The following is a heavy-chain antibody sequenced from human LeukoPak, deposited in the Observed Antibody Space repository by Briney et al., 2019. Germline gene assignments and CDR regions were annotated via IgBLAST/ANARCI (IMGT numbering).Heavy chain of an antibody. CDR3: ARGQVKKWGYGFDYFDY. CDR2: IYTSGST. V-gene: IGHV4-4*07. Sequence: SETLSLTCTVSGGSISSYYWSWIRQPAGKGLEWIGRIYTSGSTNYNPSLKSRVTISVDTSKNQFSLKLSSVTAADTAVYYCARGQVKKWGYGFDYFDYWGQGTLVTVSS. D-gene: IGHD5-12*01. J-gene: IGHJ4*02. CDR1: GGSISSYY.